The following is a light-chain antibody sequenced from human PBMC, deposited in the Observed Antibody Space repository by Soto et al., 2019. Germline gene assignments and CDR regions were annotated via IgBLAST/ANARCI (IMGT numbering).Light chain of an antibody. J-gene: IGKJ4*01. V-gene: IGKV1-39*01. CDR3: QQGYSIHALT. CDR2: HVS. CDR1: QTISTY. Sequence: DIQMTQSPSSLSASVGDRVTISCRASQTISTYLHWYQHKPGRAPRLLISHVSTLQSGFPGRFRVSGSETEFTFTISSLQPEDFATYYCQQGYSIHALTFGGGTKVELK.